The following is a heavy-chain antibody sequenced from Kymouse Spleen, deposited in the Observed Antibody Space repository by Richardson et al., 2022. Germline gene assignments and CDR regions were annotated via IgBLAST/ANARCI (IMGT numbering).Heavy chain of an antibody. D-gene: IGHD1-26*01. CDR1: GFTFSSYG. CDR2: ISYDGSNK. CDR3: AKGGYSGRFDY. J-gene: IGHJ4*02. Sequence: QVQLVESGGGVVQPGRSLRLSCAASGFTFSSYGMHWVRQAPGKGLEWVAVISYDGSNKYYADSVKGRFTISRDNSKNTLYLQMNSLRAEDTAVYYCAKGGYSGRFDYWGQGTLVTVSS. V-gene: IGHV3-30*18.